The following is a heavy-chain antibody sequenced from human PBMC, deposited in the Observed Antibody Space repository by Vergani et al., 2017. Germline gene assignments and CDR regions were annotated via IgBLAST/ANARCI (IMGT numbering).Heavy chain of an antibody. D-gene: IGHD5-18*01. J-gene: IGHJ4*02. Sequence: QVQLVQSGAEVKKPGSSVKVSCKASGDTSSSYAISWVRQAPGQGREWVGGIIPIFGTANYAQKFQGRVTITAEESTSTAYLELSSLRSEDTAVYYCARDSKAMVTRRVDYWGQGTLVTVSS. CDR1: GDTSSSYA. V-gene: IGHV1-69*01. CDR2: IIPIFGTA. CDR3: ARDSKAMVTRRVDY.